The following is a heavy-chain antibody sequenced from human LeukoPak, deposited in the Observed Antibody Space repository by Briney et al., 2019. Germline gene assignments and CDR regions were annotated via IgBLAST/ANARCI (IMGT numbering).Heavy chain of an antibody. D-gene: IGHD6-13*01. J-gene: IGHJ3*02. CDR2: ISGGGDIT. V-gene: IGHV3-23*01. CDR3: ARDWPSEWQQLPDYDAVDI. Sequence: PGGSLRLSCAASGFTFSSYAMTWVHQAPGKGLEWVSAISGGGDITSYADSVKGRFTISRDNSKNTLYVQMNSLRDEDTAVYYCARDWPSEWQQLPDYDAVDIWGQGTMVTVSS. CDR1: GFTFSSYA.